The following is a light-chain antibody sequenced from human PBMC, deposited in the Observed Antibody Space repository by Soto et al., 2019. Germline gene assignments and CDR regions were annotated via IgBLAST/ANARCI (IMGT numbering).Light chain of an antibody. J-gene: IGKJ1*01. CDR2: EAS. Sequence: DIQITQSPSTLSASVGARVTITCRASQSISSWLAWYQQRPGKAPKLLIYEASIFESGVPSRFSGSGSGTQFTLTISSLQPDDFATYYCQQYNSYPWTLSQGTKVDIK. V-gene: IGKV1-5*03. CDR3: QQYNSYPWT. CDR1: QSISSW.